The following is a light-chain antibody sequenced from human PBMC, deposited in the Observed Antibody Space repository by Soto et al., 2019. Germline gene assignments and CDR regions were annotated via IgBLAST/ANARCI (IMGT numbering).Light chain of an antibody. Sequence: EIVLTQSPGTLSLSPGERATLSCRASQSVSSSFLAWYQQKPGQAPRLLIYSASGRATGIPDRFSGSGSGTDFTLTISSLEPEDFAVYYCQQYGSSPLTFGGGTKVDIK. CDR1: QSVSSSF. CDR3: QQYGSSPLT. CDR2: SAS. J-gene: IGKJ4*01. V-gene: IGKV3-20*01.